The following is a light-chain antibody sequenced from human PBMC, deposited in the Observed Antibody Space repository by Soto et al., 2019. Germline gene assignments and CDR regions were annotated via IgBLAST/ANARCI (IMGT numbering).Light chain of an antibody. CDR3: QQLNSYPRT. CDR1: QGISSY. Sequence: DIQLTQSPSFLSASVGDRVTITCRASQGISSYLAWYQQKPGKAPKLLIYAASTLQSGVPSRFSGSGSGTKFTLTISSLQPEDFATYYCQQLNSYPRTFGPGTKVDIK. CDR2: AAS. V-gene: IGKV1-9*01. J-gene: IGKJ3*01.